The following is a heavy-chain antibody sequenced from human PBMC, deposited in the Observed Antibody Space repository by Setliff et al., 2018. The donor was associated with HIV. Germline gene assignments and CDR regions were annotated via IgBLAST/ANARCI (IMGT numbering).Heavy chain of an antibody. CDR3: ARLSTTVTPYYGMDV. CDR1: GYSFTSYW. Sequence: RGESLMISCKGSGYSFTSYWIGWVRQMPGKGLEWMGIIYPGDSDTRYSPSFQGQVTISADKSISTAYLQWSSLKASDTAMYYCARLSTTVTPYYGMDVWGQGTTVTVSS. V-gene: IGHV5-51*01. CDR2: IYPGDSDT. J-gene: IGHJ6*02. D-gene: IGHD4-17*01.